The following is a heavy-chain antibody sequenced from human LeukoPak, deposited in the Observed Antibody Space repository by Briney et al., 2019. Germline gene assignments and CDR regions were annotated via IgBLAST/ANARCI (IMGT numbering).Heavy chain of an antibody. V-gene: IGHV4-61*02. J-gene: IGHJ5*02. CDR2: IYTSGST. D-gene: IGHD3-9*01. Sequence: SETLSLTCTVSGGSISSGSYYWSWIRQPAGKGLEWIGRIYTSGSTNYNPSLKSRVTISVDTSKNQFSLKLSSVTAADTAVYYCAVVDILTGYWFDPWGQGTLVTVSS. CDR3: AVVDILTGYWFDP. CDR1: GGSISSGSYY.